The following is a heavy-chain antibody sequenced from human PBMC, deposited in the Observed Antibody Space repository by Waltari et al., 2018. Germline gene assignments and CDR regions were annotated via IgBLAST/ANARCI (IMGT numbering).Heavy chain of an antibody. D-gene: IGHD6-13*01. CDR2: VSGDGRRT. Sequence: EVQLLESGGGFVQPGGSLRLSCAASGFTFRSYDMSWVGQAPGKGLEWVSFVSGDGRRTYYADSVKGRFTISRDNSKNTVYLQMNSLRAEDTAVYYCAKDRGSWGTFDYWGQGTLVTVSA. CDR1: GFTFRSYD. V-gene: IGHV3-23*01. CDR3: AKDRGSWGTFDY. J-gene: IGHJ4*02.